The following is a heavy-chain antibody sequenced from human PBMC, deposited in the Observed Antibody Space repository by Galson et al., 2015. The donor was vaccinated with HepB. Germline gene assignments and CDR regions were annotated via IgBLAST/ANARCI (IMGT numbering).Heavy chain of an antibody. CDR2: INAGNGNT. V-gene: IGHV1-3*01. J-gene: IGHJ5*02. CDR1: GYTFTSYA. D-gene: IGHD4-17*01. CDR3: ARGGMTTVTTWYWFDP. Sequence: VKVSCKASGYTFTSYAMHWVRQAPGQRLEWMGWINAGNGNTKYSQKFQGRVTITRDTSASTAYMELSSLRSEDTAVYYCARGGMTTVTTWYWFDPWGQGTLVTVSS.